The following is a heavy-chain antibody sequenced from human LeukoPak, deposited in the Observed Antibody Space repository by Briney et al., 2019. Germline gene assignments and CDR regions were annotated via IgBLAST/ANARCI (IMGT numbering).Heavy chain of an antibody. V-gene: IGHV4-61*02. J-gene: IGHJ4*02. Sequence: SETLSLTCAVSGYSISSGYYWSWIRQPAGKGLEWIGRIYTSGSTNYNPSLKSRVTISVDTSKNQFSLKLSSVTAADTAVYYCARSSGLQDFDYWGQGTLVTVSS. CDR3: ARSSGLQDFDY. CDR2: IYTSGST. CDR1: GYSISSGYY. D-gene: IGHD3-22*01.